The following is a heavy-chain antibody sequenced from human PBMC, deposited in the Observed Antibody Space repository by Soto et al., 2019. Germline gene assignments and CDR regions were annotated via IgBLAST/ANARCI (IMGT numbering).Heavy chain of an antibody. CDR2: IYYSGST. D-gene: IGHD3-3*01. Sequence: SETLSLTCTVSGGSISSGGYYWSWIRQHPGKGLEWIGYIYYSGSTYYNPSLKSRVTISVGTSKNQFSLKLSSVTAADTAVYYCARGYYDFWSGYSTDAFDIWGQGTMVTVSS. CDR3: ARGYYDFWSGYSTDAFDI. CDR1: GGSISSGGYY. V-gene: IGHV4-31*03. J-gene: IGHJ3*02.